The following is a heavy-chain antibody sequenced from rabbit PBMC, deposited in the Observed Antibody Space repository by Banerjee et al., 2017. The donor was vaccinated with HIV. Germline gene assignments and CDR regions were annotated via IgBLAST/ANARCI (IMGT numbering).Heavy chain of an antibody. V-gene: IGHV1S40*01. D-gene: IGHD4-1*01. CDR3: ARDDNSSGWGNFNL. J-gene: IGHJ4*01. CDR2: IVTGSSGST. Sequence: MSWVRQAPGKGLEWIGYIVTGSSGSTYYASWAKGRFTISKTSSTTVTLQMTSLTAADTATYFCARDDNSSGWGNFNLWGPGTLVTVS.